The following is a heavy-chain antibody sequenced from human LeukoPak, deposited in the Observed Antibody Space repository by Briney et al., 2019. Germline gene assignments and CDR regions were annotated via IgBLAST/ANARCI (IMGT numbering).Heavy chain of an antibody. D-gene: IGHD3-22*01. J-gene: IGHJ4*02. V-gene: IGHV4-31*03. CDR1: GGSISSGGYY. CDR2: IYYSGST. CDR3: ARVSHYYDSSGFSRCFDY. Sequence: PSETLSLTCTVSGGSISSGGYYWSWIRRHPGKGLEWIGYIYYSGSTYYNPSLKSRVTISVDTSKNQFSLKLSSVTAADTAVYYCARVSHYYDSSGFSRCFDYWGQGTLVTVSS.